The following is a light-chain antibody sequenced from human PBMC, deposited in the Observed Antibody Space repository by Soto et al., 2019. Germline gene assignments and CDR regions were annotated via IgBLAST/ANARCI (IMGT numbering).Light chain of an antibody. V-gene: IGKV3-15*01. CDR2: GAS. Sequence: ENVLTQSQATLSVSPAERGTLXAKTSQSVSINLAWYQQKPGQAPRLLIYGASTRAPGIPARFSGSGSGTEFTLTIGSLQSEDFAVYYCQHYNNWPPWTFGQGTKVDIK. CDR3: QHYNNWPPWT. J-gene: IGKJ1*01. CDR1: QSVSIN.